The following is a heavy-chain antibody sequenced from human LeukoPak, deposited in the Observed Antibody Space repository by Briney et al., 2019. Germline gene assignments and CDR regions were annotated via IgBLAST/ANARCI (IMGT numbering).Heavy chain of an antibody. V-gene: IGHV4-59*01. J-gene: IGHJ5*02. CDR3: ARGHDFWSGYYQGFDP. CDR1: GGSISSYY. Sequence: SETLSLTCTVSGGSISSYYWSWIRQPPGKGLEWIGYIYYSGSTNYNPSLTSRVTISVDTSKNQFSLKLSSVTAADTAVYYCARGHDFWSGYYQGFDPWGQGTLVTVSS. CDR2: IYYSGST. D-gene: IGHD3-3*01.